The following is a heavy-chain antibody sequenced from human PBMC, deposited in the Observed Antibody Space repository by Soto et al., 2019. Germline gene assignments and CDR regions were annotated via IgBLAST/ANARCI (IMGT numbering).Heavy chain of an antibody. CDR3: ARDRLRFLEDNYYYYGMDV. J-gene: IGHJ6*02. CDR1: GGSISSGGYY. Sequence: QVQLQESGPGLVKPSQTLSLTCTVSGGSISSGGYYWSWIRQHPGKGLEWIGYIYYSGSTYYNPSRKCRVTISVDTSKNQFSLKLSSVTAADTAVYYCARDRLRFLEDNYYYYGMDVWGQGTTVTVSS. CDR2: IYYSGST. V-gene: IGHV4-31*03. D-gene: IGHD3-3*01.